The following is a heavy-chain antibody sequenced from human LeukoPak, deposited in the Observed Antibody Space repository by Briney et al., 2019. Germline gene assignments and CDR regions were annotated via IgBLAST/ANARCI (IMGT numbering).Heavy chain of an antibody. D-gene: IGHD4-17*01. Sequence: GGSLRLSCAASGFTFSSYWMSWVRQAPGKGLEWVANIKQDGSEKYYVDSVKGRFTISRDNAKNSLYLQMNSLRAEDTAVYYCARGYDYGDPYPDYWGQGTLVTVSS. CDR2: IKQDGSEK. V-gene: IGHV3-7*01. J-gene: IGHJ4*02. CDR1: GFTFSSYW. CDR3: ARGYDYGDPYPDY.